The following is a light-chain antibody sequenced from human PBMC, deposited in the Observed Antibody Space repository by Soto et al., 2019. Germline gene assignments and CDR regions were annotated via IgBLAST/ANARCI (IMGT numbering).Light chain of an antibody. Sequence: ENVMTQSPGTLSLSPGERATLSCRASQSVSTNYVAWYQQKPGQAPRLLIYGASSRASGIPDRFRGSGSVTDFTLTISRLEPEDFAVYYCQQYANSHGTFGQGTKVDIK. V-gene: IGKV3-20*01. CDR1: QSVSTNY. J-gene: IGKJ1*01. CDR3: QQYANSHGT. CDR2: GAS.